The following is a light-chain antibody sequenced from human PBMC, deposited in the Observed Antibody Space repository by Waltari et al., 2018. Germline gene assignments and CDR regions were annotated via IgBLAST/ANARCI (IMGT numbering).Light chain of an antibody. Sequence: QSALTQPPSASGSPGQSVTISCTGTSSDVGASNYVSWYQHHPGKAPKLTFYEVHPRPSGVPDRFSGSKSGNTASLTFSVLQAEDEADYYCNSYAGSNTVIFGGGTKLTVL. CDR2: EVH. CDR3: NSYAGSNTVI. CDR1: SSDVGASNY. V-gene: IGLV2-8*01. J-gene: IGLJ2*01.